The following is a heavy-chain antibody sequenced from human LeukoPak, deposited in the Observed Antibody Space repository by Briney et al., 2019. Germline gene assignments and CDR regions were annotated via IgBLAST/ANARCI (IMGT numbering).Heavy chain of an antibody. V-gene: IGHV1-69*04. CDR3: ARDGPMVRGVIPYYFDY. Sequence: ASVTVSCKASGGTFSSYAISWVRQAPGQGREWMGRIIPILGIANYAQKFQGRVTITADKSTSTAYMELSSLRSEDTAVYYCARDGPMVRGVIPYYFDYWGRGTLVIVSS. J-gene: IGHJ4*02. CDR2: IIPILGIA. D-gene: IGHD3-10*01. CDR1: GGTFSSYA.